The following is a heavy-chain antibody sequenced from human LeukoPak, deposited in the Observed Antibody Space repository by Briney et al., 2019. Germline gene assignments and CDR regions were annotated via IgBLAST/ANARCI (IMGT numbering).Heavy chain of an antibody. CDR1: GFTFSIYG. J-gene: IGHJ3*02. CDR3: ARDRIYSSSSFSAFDI. Sequence: EPGGSLRFSCAASGFTFSIYGMHWVRQAPGKGLEWVSSISSSSSYIYYADSVKGRFTISRDNAKNSLYLQMNSLRAEDTAVYYCARDRIYSSSSFSAFDIWGQGTMVTVSS. V-gene: IGHV3-21*01. CDR2: ISSSSSYI. D-gene: IGHD6-6*01.